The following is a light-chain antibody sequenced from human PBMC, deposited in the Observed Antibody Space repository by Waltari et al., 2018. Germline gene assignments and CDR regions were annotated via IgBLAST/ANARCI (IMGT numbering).Light chain of an antibody. J-gene: IGKJ1*01. V-gene: IGKV3-15*01. CDR1: QSVSSN. CDR2: GAS. CDR3: QQYNNWPRT. Sequence: EIVMTQSPDTLSVSPGERATLSCRASQSVSSNLAWYPQKPGQAPRLRIYGASTRAPGIPARFSGSGSGTEFTLTISSLQSEDFAVYYCQQYNNWPRTFGQGAKVEIK.